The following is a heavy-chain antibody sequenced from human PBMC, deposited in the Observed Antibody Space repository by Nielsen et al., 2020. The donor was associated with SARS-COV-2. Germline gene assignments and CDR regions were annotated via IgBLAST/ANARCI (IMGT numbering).Heavy chain of an antibody. CDR1: GFSLSTSGVC. CDR2: IDWDDDK. D-gene: IGHD6-13*01. V-gene: IGHV2-70*17. J-gene: IGHJ4*02. CDR3: ARLSIAAAGTGSDY. Sequence: SGPTLVKPTQTLTLTCTFSGFSLSTSGVCVSWIRQPPGKALEWLARIDWDDDKFYSTSLKTRLTISKDTSKNQVVLTVTNMDPVDTATYYCARLSIAAAGTGSDYWGQGTLVTVSS.